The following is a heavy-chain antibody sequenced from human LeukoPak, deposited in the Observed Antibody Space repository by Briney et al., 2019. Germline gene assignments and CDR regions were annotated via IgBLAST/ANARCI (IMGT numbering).Heavy chain of an antibody. D-gene: IGHD5-12*01. CDR1: GFTFSSYG. V-gene: IGHV3-30*18. CDR2: ISYDGSNK. J-gene: IGHJ5*02. CDR3: AKVRVDPYWFDP. Sequence: GGSLRLSCAASGFTFSSYGMHWVRQAPGKGLEWVAVISYDGSNKYYADSVKGRFTISRDNSKNTLYLQMNSLRAEDTAVYYCAKVRVDPYWFDPWGQGTLVTVSS.